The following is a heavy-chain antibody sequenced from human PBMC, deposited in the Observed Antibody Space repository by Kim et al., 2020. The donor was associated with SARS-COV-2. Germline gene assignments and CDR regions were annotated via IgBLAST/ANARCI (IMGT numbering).Heavy chain of an antibody. CDR2: IYYSGST. V-gene: IGHV4-59*08. J-gene: IGHJ6*02. CDR3: ARSYGSGSYDSYYYYGMDV. Sequence: SETLSLTCTVSGGSISSYYWSWIRQPPGKGLEWIGYIYYSGSTNYNPSLKSRVTISVDTSKNQFSLKLSSVTAADTAVYYCARSYGSGSYDSYYYYGMDVWGQGTTVTVSS. CDR1: GGSISSYY. D-gene: IGHD3-10*01.